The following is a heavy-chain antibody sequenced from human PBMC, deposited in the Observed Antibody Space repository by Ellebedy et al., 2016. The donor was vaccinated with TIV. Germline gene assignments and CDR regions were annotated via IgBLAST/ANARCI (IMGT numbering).Heavy chain of an antibody. CDR1: GGSITSYY. Sequence: MPSETLSLTCTVSGGSITSYYWDWIRQPPGKGLEWIGYTHYSGSTYYNPSLKSRVTISIDTSRNQFSLRLTSVTAADTAVYFCAGKIAGSYYGLDVWGQGTTVTVSS. D-gene: IGHD2-21*01. J-gene: IGHJ6*02. V-gene: IGHV4-59*08. CDR2: THYSGST. CDR3: AGKIAGSYYGLDV.